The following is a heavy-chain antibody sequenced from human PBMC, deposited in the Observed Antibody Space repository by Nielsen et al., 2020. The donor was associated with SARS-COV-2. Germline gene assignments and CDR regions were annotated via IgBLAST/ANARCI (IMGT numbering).Heavy chain of an antibody. V-gene: IGHV3-30*18. Sequence: GGSLRLSCAASGFTFSSYGMHWVRQAPGKGLEWVAVISYDGSNKYYADSVKGRFTISRDNSKNTLYLQMNSPRAEDTAVYYCAKDLGGSYGGIDYWGQGTLVTVSS. CDR1: GFTFSSYG. D-gene: IGHD1-26*01. CDR3: AKDLGGSYGGIDY. J-gene: IGHJ4*02. CDR2: ISYDGSNK.